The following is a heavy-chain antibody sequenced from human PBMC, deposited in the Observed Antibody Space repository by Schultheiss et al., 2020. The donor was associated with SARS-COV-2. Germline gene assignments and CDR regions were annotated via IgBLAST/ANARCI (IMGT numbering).Heavy chain of an antibody. V-gene: IGHV4-59*12. CDR1: GGSISSYY. CDR2: IYYSGST. Sequence: SETLSLTCTVSGGSISSYYWSWIRQPPGKGLEWIGYIYYSGSTNYNPSLKSRVTISVDTSKNQFSLKLSSVTAADTAVYYCARGFYDFWSGYSPLDYWGQGTLVTVSS. D-gene: IGHD3-3*01. CDR3: ARGFYDFWSGYSPLDY. J-gene: IGHJ4*02.